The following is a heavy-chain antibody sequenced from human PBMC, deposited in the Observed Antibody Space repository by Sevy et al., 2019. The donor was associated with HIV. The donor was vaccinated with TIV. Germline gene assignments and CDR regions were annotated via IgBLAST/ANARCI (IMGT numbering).Heavy chain of an antibody. D-gene: IGHD4-17*01. Sequence: GGSLRLSCAASGFTFSSYAMSWVRQAPGKGLEWVSAISGSGGSTYYADSVKGRFTISRDNSKNTLYLQMNSLRAEDTAVYYCAKDPRSRYGDYGEGSSYFDYWGQGTLVTVSS. CDR1: GFTFSSYA. J-gene: IGHJ4*02. CDR2: ISGSGGST. CDR3: AKDPRSRYGDYGEGSSYFDY. V-gene: IGHV3-23*01.